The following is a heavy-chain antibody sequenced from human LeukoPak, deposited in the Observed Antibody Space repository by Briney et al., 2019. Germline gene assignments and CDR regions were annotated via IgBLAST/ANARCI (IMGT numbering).Heavy chain of an antibody. D-gene: IGHD5-18*01. CDR3: ARLSRGYSYGYGFDY. J-gene: IGHJ4*02. CDR2: IYYSGST. CDR1: GGSISSSSYY. V-gene: IGHV4-39*01. Sequence: SETLSLTCTVSGGSISSSSYYWSWIRQPPGKGLEWIGSIYYSGSTYYNPSLKSRVTISVDTSKNQFSLKLSSVTAADTAVYYCARLSRGYSYGYGFDYWGQGTLVTVSS.